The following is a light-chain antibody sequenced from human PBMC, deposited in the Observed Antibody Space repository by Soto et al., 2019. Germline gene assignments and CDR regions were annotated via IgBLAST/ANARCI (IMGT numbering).Light chain of an antibody. CDR2: GAS. CDR3: QNYKSAPYT. V-gene: IGKV1-27*01. J-gene: IGKJ2*01. Sequence: DIQMTQSPASLSASLGDRVTITCRASQGISNYLAWYQHKPEKLPELLIYGASTLRSGDPSRFSGSGSGTDFTLTISSLQPGDVATYYCQNYKSAPYTFGQGTKLEI. CDR1: QGISNY.